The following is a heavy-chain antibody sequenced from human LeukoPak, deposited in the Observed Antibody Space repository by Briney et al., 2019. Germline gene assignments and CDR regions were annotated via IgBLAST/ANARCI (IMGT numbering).Heavy chain of an antibody. CDR3: ARAGGRSWFDP. CDR2: INPKSGGT. CDR1: GYSFTGYY. J-gene: IGHJ5*02. V-gene: IGHV1-2*02. Sequence: ASVKVSCKASGYSFTGYYMHWVRQAPGQGLEWMGWINPKSGGTNYAQKFQGGVTMTTDTSMSTAYMEVSRLTSNDTAVYYCARAGGRSWFDPWGQGTLVTVSS.